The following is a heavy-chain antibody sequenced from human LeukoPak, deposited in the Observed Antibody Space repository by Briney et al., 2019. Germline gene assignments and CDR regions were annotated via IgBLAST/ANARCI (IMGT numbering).Heavy chain of an antibody. CDR3: ASDIVVVPAAPGYYYYMDV. D-gene: IGHD2-2*01. J-gene: IGHJ6*03. V-gene: IGHV3-30-3*01. Sequence: GRSLRLSCSASGFTFSSYAMHWVRQAPGKGLEWVAVISYDGSNKYYADSVKGRFTISRDNSKNTLYLQMNSQRAEDTAVYYCASDIVVVPAAPGYYYYMDVWGKGTTVTVSS. CDR1: GFTFSSYA. CDR2: ISYDGSNK.